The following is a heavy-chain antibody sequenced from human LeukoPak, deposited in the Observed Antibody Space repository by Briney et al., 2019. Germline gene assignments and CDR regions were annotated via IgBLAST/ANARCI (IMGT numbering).Heavy chain of an antibody. Sequence: GGSLRLSCSASGFTFSSYAMHWVRQAPGKGLEYVSAISSNGGSTYYADSVKGRFTISRDNSKNTLYLQMSSLRAEDTAVYYGVRAGLIAAAPLDYWGQGTLVTVSS. CDR1: GFTFSSYA. J-gene: IGHJ4*02. CDR3: VRAGLIAAAPLDY. V-gene: IGHV3-64D*06. CDR2: ISSNGGST. D-gene: IGHD6-13*01.